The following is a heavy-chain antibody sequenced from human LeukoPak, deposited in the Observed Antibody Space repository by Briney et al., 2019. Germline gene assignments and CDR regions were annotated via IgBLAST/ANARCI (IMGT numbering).Heavy chain of an antibody. V-gene: IGHV3-74*01. CDR2: IKGDGGAT. CDR3: AGKYYFTMDV. CDR1: GFTFSNHW. J-gene: IGHJ6*02. Sequence: GGSLRLSCAASGFTFSNHWMHWVRQGPGKGLVWVARIKGDGGATNYADSVKGRFTISRDNAKNTLYLQMNSLTDDDTAVYYCAGKYYFTMDVWGQGTTVTVSS.